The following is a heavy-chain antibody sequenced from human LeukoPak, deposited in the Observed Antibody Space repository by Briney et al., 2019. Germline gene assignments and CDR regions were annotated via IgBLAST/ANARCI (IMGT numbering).Heavy chain of an antibody. CDR3: ARELYSDAFDI. D-gene: IGHD2-15*01. V-gene: IGHV4-59*01. CDR1: GVSISSYY. Sequence: SETLSLTCTVSGVSISSYYWSWIRQPPGKGLEWIGYIYYSGSTNYNPSLKSRVTISVDTSKNQFSLKLSSVTAADTAVYYCARELYSDAFDIWGQGTMVTVSS. J-gene: IGHJ3*02. CDR2: IYYSGST.